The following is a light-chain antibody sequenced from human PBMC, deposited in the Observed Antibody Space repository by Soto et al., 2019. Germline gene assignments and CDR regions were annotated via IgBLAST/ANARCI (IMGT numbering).Light chain of an antibody. J-gene: IGKJ4*01. Sequence: EIVLTQSPGTLSLSPGERTTLSCRASQSVSSSYLAWYQQKPGQAPRLLIYGVSSRATGIPDRFSGSGSVTVFTFTISRLEPEDFAVYYCQQYGSSPLTFGGVTKVDIK. CDR2: GVS. CDR3: QQYGSSPLT. CDR1: QSVSSSY. V-gene: IGKV3-20*01.